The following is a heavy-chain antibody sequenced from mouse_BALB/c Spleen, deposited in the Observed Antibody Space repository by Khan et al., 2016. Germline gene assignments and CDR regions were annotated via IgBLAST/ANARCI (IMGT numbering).Heavy chain of an antibody. Sequence: EVQLVESGGGLVQPTGSLKLSCAASGFTFNTYAMDWVRQAPGKGLEWVARIRTKSNNLSTYYADSVKDRFTISRDDSQSMLYLQMNNLKTEDTAMYYCVRQNLRWYFDVWGAGTTVTVSS. CDR1: GFTFNTYA. CDR3: VRQNLRWYFDV. CDR2: IRTKSNNLST. D-gene: IGHD1-1*01. J-gene: IGHJ1*01. V-gene: IGHV10-1*02.